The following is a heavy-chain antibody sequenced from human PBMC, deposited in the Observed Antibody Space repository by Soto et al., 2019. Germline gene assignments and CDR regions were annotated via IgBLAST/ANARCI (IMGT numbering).Heavy chain of an antibody. D-gene: IGHD1-26*01. CDR1: GYTFTSYA. V-gene: IGHV1-3*05. Sequence: QVQLVQSGAEEKKPGASVKVSCKASGYTFTSYAMHWVRQAPGQRLEWMGWINAGNGNTKYSQKFQGRVTITRDTSASTAYMELSCLRSEDTAVYYCARFRSGSYGLGMDVWGQGTTVTVSS. CDR3: ARFRSGSYGLGMDV. CDR2: INAGNGNT. J-gene: IGHJ6*02.